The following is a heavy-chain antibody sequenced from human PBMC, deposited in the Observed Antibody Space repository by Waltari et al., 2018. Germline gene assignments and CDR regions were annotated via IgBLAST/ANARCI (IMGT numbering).Heavy chain of an antibody. CDR1: GGSISSHY. D-gene: IGHD3-3*01. CDR2: ISGSGGST. V-gene: IGHV3-23*01. Sequence: VQLQESGPGLVKPSETLSLTCTVSGGSISSHYWSWVRQPPGKGLGWVSAISGSGGSTYYADSVKGGITISRDNTKNTLYLQMNRLRAEETAVYYCAKDLAFWSGYTEFDYWGQGTLVTVSS. CDR3: AKDLAFWSGYTEFDY. J-gene: IGHJ4*02.